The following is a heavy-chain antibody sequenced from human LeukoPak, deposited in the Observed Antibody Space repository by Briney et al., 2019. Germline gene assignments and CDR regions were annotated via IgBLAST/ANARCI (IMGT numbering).Heavy chain of an antibody. CDR3: ARARGGYQKDDAFDI. CDR2: IKQDGSEK. CDR1: GFTFSSYW. Sequence: GGSLRLSCAASGFTFSSYWMSWVRQAPGKGLEWVANIKQDGSEKYYVDSVKGRFTISRDNAKNSLYLQMNSLRAEDTAVYYCARARGGYQKDDAFDIWGQGTMVTVSS. V-gene: IGHV3-7*01. D-gene: IGHD1-26*01. J-gene: IGHJ3*02.